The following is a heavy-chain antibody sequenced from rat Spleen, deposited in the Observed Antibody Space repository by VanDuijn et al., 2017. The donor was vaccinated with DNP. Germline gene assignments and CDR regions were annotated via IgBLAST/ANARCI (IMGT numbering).Heavy chain of an antibody. CDR2: ITPSGGNT. Sequence: EVQLVESGGDLVQPGRSLKLSCEASGFTFNNHWMTWIRQVPGKGLEWVASITPSGGNTYFPDSVKGRFTISRDNAKSTLYLQMNSLRSEDMATYYCARWNSGYYAMDAWGQGTSVTVSS. CDR1: GFTFNNHW. V-gene: IGHV5-31*01. J-gene: IGHJ4*01. D-gene: IGHD4-3*01. CDR3: ARWNSGYYAMDA.